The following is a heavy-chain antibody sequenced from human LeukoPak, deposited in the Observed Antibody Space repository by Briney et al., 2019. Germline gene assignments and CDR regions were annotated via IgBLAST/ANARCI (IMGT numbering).Heavy chain of an antibody. CDR1: RYSISSGYY. CDR3: ARGISYSSSPHFDY. J-gene: IGHJ4*02. V-gene: IGHV4-38-2*02. CDR2: IYYSGST. D-gene: IGHD6-6*01. Sequence: SGTLSLTCTVSRYSISSGYYWGWIRQPPGKGLEWIGYIYYSGSTNYNPSLKSRVTISVDTSKNQFSLKLSSVTAADTAVYYCARGISYSSSPHFDYWGQGTLVTVSS.